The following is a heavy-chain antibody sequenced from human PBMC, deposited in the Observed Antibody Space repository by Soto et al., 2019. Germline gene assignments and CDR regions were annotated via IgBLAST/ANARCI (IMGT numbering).Heavy chain of an antibody. CDR2: IDPRDSYV. D-gene: IGHD6-6*01. CDR3: ARWLLRSSLDF. J-gene: IGHJ4*02. V-gene: IGHV5-10-1*01. CDR1: GYTFTTYW. Sequence: HGESLKISCEASGYTFTTYWITWVRQMPGEGLEWMGRIDPRDSYVNYNPSFQGHVTISVDKSTATAYLQWSSLKASDTAIYYCARWLLRSSLDFWGQGTLVTVS.